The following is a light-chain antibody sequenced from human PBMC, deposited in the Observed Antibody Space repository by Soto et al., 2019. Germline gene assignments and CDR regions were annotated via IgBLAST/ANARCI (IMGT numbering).Light chain of an antibody. CDR1: ERLSSVY. J-gene: IGKJ5*01. Sequence: PGERATLSCRASERLSSVYLAWYQQRPGQPPRLLIYGASNRATGIPDRFSGSGSGTDFTLIINRLEPEDVAIYYCQQYGGSPRITFGQGTRLEIK. CDR3: QQYGGSPRIT. V-gene: IGKV3-20*01. CDR2: GAS.